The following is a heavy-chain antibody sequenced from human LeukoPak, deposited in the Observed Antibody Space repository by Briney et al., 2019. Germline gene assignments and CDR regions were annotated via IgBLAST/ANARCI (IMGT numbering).Heavy chain of an antibody. J-gene: IGHJ4*02. CDR3: ASGASIYGPFDY. CDR1: GLTFSSCA. D-gene: IGHD2/OR15-2a*01. V-gene: IGHV3-23*01. Sequence: GGSLRLSCAASGLTFSSCAMSWVRQAPGKGLEWVSAISGSGGSTYYADSVKGRFTISRDNSKNTLYLQMNSLRAEDTAVYYCASGASIYGPFDYWGQGTLVTVSS. CDR2: ISGSGGST.